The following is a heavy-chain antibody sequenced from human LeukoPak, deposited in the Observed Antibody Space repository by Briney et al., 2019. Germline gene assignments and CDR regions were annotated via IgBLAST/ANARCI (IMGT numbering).Heavy chain of an antibody. CDR2: LYSDGTT. CDR1: GFTFSIYS. J-gene: IGHJ3*01. D-gene: IGHD2-21*02. Sequence: GGSLRLSCAASGFTFSIYSMNWVRQAPGKGLQWVSVLYSDGTTYYADSVKGRFTISRDNSRSTLFLQMNSLRAEDTAVYFCARVAYYRVTADQITDAFDVWGRGTAVTVSS. V-gene: IGHV3-66*01. CDR3: ARVAYYRVTADQITDAFDV.